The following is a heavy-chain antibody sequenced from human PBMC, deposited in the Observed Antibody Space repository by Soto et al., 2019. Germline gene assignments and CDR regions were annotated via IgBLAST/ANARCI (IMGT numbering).Heavy chain of an antibody. CDR2: IIPIFGTA. J-gene: IGHJ4*02. CDR3: ARDRVSDGNYAL. D-gene: IGHD4-17*01. Sequence: SVKVSCEASGGTFSSYAISWVRQAPGQGLEWMGGIIPIFGTANYAQKFQGRVTITADESTSTAYMELSSLRSEDTAVYYCARDRVSDGNYALWGQGTLVTVSS. V-gene: IGHV1-69*13. CDR1: GGTFSSYA.